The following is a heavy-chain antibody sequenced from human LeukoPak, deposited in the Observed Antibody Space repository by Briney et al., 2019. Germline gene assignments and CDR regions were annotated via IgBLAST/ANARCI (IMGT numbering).Heavy chain of an antibody. CDR3: AKDLAPAAY. J-gene: IGHJ4*02. CDR1: GFTFSSYS. CDR2: ISPSGDST. V-gene: IGHV3-23*01. D-gene: IGHD2-2*01. Sequence: PGGSLRLSCAASGFTFSSYSMSWVRQAPGEGLEWVSAISPSGDSTSYPDSVKGRFTISRDNSKKTLFLQMNSLRAEDTAVYYCAKDLAPAAYWGQGTLVTVSS.